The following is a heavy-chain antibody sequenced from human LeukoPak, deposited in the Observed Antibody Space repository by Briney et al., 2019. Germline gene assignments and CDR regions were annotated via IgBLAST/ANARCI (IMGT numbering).Heavy chain of an antibody. CDR2: INPNSGGT. D-gene: IGHD2-21*02. V-gene: IGHV1-2*02. CDR3: ARDLEGDYYFDY. J-gene: IGHJ4*02. Sequence: ASVKVSCKASGYTFTGYYMHWVRRAPGQGLEWMGWINPNSGGTNYAQKFQGRVTMTRDTSISTAYMELSRLRSDDTAVYYCARDLEGDYYFDYWGQGTLVTVSS. CDR1: GYTFTGYY.